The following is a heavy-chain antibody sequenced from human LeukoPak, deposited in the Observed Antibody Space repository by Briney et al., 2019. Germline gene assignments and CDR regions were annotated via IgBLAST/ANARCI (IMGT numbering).Heavy chain of an antibody. CDR2: IYYSGST. Sequence: SETLSLTCTVSGGSISSSSYYWGWIRQPPGRGLEWIGSIYYSGSTYYNPSLKSRVTISVDTSKNQFSLKLRSVTAADTAVYYCAREAREGHVFDIWGQGTMVTVSS. D-gene: IGHD5-24*01. CDR1: GGSISSSSYY. CDR3: AREAREGHVFDI. V-gene: IGHV4-39*07. J-gene: IGHJ3*02.